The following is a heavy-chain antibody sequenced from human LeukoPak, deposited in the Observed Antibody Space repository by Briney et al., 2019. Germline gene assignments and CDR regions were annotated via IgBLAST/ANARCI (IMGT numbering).Heavy chain of an antibody. CDR3: AKDPTHYRVWDYYETIGLSY. V-gene: IGHV3-48*03. Sequence: PGGSLRLSCAASGFTFSSYEMNWVRQAPGKGLEWVSYISSSGSTIYYADSVKGRFTISRDNSKNTLNLQMNSLRAEDTAVYYCAKDPTHYRVWDYYETIGLSYWGQGTLVTVSS. CDR2: ISSSGSTI. J-gene: IGHJ4*02. D-gene: IGHD3-22*01. CDR1: GFTFSSYE.